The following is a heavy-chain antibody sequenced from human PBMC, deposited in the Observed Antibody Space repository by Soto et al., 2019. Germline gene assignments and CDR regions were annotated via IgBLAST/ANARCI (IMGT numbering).Heavy chain of an antibody. CDR3: ARWGGEPNYYYYGMDV. V-gene: IGHV1-8*01. CDR1: GYTFTSYD. J-gene: IGHJ6*02. Sequence: ASVKVSCKASGYTFTSYDINWVRQATGQGLEWMGWMNPNSGNTGYAQKFQGRVTMTRNTSISTAYMELSSLRSEDTAVYYCARWGGEPNYYYYGMDVWGQGXTVTVYS. CDR2: MNPNSGNT. D-gene: IGHD3-10*01.